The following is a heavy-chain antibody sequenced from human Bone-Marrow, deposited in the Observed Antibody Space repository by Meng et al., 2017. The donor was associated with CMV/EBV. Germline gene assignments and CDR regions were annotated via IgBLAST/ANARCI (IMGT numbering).Heavy chain of an antibody. CDR1: GYTFTGYY. CDR3: TRDLVSIFGATYYFDY. D-gene: IGHD3-3*01. Sequence: ASVKVSCKASGYTFTGYYLHWVRQAPGQGLEWMGIINPSGGSTSYAQRFQGRVTMTRDTSTSTVYMELSSLRSEDTAVYYCTRDLVSIFGATYYFDYWGQGTLFTVSS. J-gene: IGHJ4*02. V-gene: IGHV1-46*01. CDR2: INPSGGST.